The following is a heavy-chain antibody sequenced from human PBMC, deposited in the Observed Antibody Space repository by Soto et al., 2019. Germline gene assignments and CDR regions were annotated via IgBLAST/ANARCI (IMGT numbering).Heavy chain of an antibody. CDR1: GDSINTFSYF. D-gene: IGHD2-15*01. J-gene: IGHJ4*02. V-gene: IGHV4-31*03. CDR2: VHXSXXT. Sequence: TLSLTCTASGDSINTFSYFWSWIRQHPQXGLXXIGYVHXSXXTXXXPSFKNRVTISIDTSENKFSLNLGSVNAADTAVYYCARRGTYYFDYWGQGIRVTVSS. CDR3: ARRGTYYFDY.